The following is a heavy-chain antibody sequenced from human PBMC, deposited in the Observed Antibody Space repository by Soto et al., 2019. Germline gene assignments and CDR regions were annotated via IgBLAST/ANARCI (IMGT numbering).Heavy chain of an antibody. D-gene: IGHD3-22*01. CDR3: ARRYYYYSSGWPPLYYFDY. Sequence: TLCLTCTVAEGSVIIGGRSWIWIKQPPGNCLEWIGYMYHSGSTYYNPSLKSRINKAVNRAKNQFSLKLGTVTAADTALSFCARRYYYYSSGWPPLYYFDYWGQGTLVTVSS. CDR1: EGSVIIGGRS. J-gene: IGHJ4*02. V-gene: IGHV4-30-2*01. CDR2: MYHSGST.